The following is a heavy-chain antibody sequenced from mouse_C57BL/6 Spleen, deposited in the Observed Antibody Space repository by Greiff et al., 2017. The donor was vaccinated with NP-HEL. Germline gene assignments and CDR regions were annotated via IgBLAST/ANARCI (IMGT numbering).Heavy chain of an antibody. J-gene: IGHJ1*03. CDR2: IYPGNSDT. Sequence: EVQLQQSGTVLARPGASVKMSCKTSGYTFTRYWMNWVKQRPGQGLEWIGSIYPGNSDTSYNQKFKGKAPLTAVTSSSTDYMAVSSLTNEDSAVYYCTRKEDYYGSSWYFDVWGTGTTVTVSS. CDR3: TRKEDYYGSSWYFDV. D-gene: IGHD1-1*01. V-gene: IGHV1-5*01. CDR1: GYTFTRYW.